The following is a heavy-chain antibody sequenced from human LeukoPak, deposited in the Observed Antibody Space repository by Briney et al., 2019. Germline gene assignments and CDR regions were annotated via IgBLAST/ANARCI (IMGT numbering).Heavy chain of an antibody. CDR1: GFTFSDNY. CDR2: ISFSGSAI. Sequence: PGGSLRLSCAASGFTFSDNYMTWVRQAPGKGLDWVSYISFSGSAIYYADSVKGRFTISRDTAKNSLYLQMNSLRAEDTAVYYCVRGMGGGVSNFDYWGQGTLVTVSS. J-gene: IGHJ4*02. CDR3: VRGMGGGVSNFDY. V-gene: IGHV3-11*04. D-gene: IGHD3-16*01.